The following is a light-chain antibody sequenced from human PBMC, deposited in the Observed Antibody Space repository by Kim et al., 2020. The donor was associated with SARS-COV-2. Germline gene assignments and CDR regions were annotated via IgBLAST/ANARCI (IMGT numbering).Light chain of an antibody. CDR1: SNHVVNEG. CDR3: SACDSRLSAWV. CDR2: MTN. J-gene: IGLJ3*02. V-gene: IGLV10-54*01. Sequence: SLTATLTRPEHSNHVVNEGAACLQQHQVHPPKLLSYMTNAPPSVISERLSASRSVNTTSLSITGLHPEDNADYYCSACDSRLSAWVFGGGTQLTFL.